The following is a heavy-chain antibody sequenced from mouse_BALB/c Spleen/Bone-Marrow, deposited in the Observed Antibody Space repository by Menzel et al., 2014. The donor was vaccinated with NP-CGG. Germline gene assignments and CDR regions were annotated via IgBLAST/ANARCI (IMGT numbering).Heavy chain of an antibody. CDR3: ALYYDYDVGY. V-gene: IGHV14-3*02. CDR1: GFNIKDTY. J-gene: IGHJ2*01. CDR2: IDPANGST. D-gene: IGHD2-4*01. Sequence: VQLQQSGAELVKPGASVKLSRTASGFNIKDTYMHWVKQRPEQGLEWIGRIDPANGSTKYDPKFQGKATITADTSSNTAFLQLSSLTSEDTAVYYCALYYDYDVGYWGQGTTLTVSS.